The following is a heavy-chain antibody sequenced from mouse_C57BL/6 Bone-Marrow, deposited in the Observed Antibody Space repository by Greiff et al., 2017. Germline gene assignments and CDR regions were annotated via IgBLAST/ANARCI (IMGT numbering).Heavy chain of an antibody. CDR1: GYAFSSSW. CDR3: ARSPYYSNFHWYFDV. J-gene: IGHJ1*03. V-gene: IGHV1-82*01. D-gene: IGHD2-5*01. Sequence: QVQLQQSGPELVKPGASVKISCKASGYAFSSSWMNWVKQRPGKGLEWIGRIYPGDGDTNYNGKFKGKATLTADKSSSTAYMQLSSLTSEDSAVYVCARSPYYSNFHWYFDVWGTGTTVTVSS. CDR2: IYPGDGDT.